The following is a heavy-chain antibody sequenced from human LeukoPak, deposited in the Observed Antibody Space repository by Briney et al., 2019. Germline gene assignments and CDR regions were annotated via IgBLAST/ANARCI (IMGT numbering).Heavy chain of an antibody. Sequence: SETLSLTCGVSGGSFSGYYWSWIRQTPGKGLEWIGAINHGGSTDYNPSLKSRVTLSVDTSNNQISLGLTSVTAADTAIYYCARTIAVPGPPPSTEYFNSWGRGTLATVSS. D-gene: IGHD6-19*01. CDR1: GGSFSGYY. CDR2: INHGGST. J-gene: IGHJ1*01. V-gene: IGHV4-34*01. CDR3: ARTIAVPGPPPSTEYFNS.